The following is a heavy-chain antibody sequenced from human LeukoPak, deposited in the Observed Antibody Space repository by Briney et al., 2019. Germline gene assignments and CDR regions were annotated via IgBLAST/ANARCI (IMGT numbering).Heavy chain of an antibody. D-gene: IGHD3-10*02. Sequence: GVSLRLSCATSGFNFDRYTIHWVRQAPGKGLEWVSLAGWAGGTTFYSDSVRGRFTISRDSGRKSVYLQMNSLTTDDTAFYFCAKELDTMFFDYWGQGALVTVSS. CDR3: AKELDTMFFDY. CDR2: AGWAGGTT. V-gene: IGHV3-43*01. CDR1: GFNFDRYT. J-gene: IGHJ4*02.